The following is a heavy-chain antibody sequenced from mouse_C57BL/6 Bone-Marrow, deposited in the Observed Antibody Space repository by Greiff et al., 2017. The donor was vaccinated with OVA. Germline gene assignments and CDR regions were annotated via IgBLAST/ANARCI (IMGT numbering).Heavy chain of an antibody. CDR2: IYPRSGNT. J-gene: IGHJ3*01. CDR1: GYTFTSYG. Sequence: VQLQQSGAELARPGASVKLSCKASGYTFTSYGISWVKQRTGQGLEWIGEIYPRSGNTYYNEKFKGKATLTADKSSSTAYMELRSLTSEDSAVYFWARGFGFAYWGQGTLVTVSA. CDR3: ARGFGFAY. V-gene: IGHV1-81*01.